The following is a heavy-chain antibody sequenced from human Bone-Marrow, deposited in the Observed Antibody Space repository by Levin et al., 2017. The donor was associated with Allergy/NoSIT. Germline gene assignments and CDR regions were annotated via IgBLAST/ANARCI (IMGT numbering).Heavy chain of an antibody. CDR1: GFSLRTSEVG. CDR2: IYWDDDK. D-gene: IGHD2-15*01. V-gene: IGHV2-5*02. Sequence: SGPTLVKPTQTLTLTCTFSGFSLRTSEVGVGWIRQPPGKALEWLALIYWDDDKRYSPSLKNRLTITKDTSKNQVVLTMTNMDPVDTTTYYCAHQQRYCSGGSCYNYFDYWGQGTLVTVSS. CDR3: AHQQRYCSGGSCYNYFDY. J-gene: IGHJ4*02.